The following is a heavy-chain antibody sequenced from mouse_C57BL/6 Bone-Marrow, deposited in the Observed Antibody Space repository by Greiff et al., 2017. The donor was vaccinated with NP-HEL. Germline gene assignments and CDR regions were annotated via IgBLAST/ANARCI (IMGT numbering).Heavy chain of an antibody. Sequence: VQLQQSGAELVRPGTSVKMSCKASGYTFTNYWIGWAKQRPGHGLEWIGDIYPGGGYTNYNEKFKGKATLTADKSSSTAYMQFSSLTSEDSAIYYCARGLYYYGSSYEAMDYWGQGTSVTVSS. D-gene: IGHD1-1*01. CDR3: ARGLYYYGSSYEAMDY. CDR1: GYTFTNYW. CDR2: IYPGGGYT. J-gene: IGHJ4*01. V-gene: IGHV1-63*01.